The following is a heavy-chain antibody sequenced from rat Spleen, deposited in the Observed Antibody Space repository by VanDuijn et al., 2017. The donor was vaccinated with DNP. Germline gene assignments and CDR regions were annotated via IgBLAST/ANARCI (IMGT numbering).Heavy chain of an antibody. CDR2: IWTGGST. V-gene: IGHV2-1*01. D-gene: IGHD1-5*01. J-gene: IGHJ4*01. CDR1: GFSLTSNS. Sequence: QVQLKESGPGLVQPSQTLSLTCSVSGFSLTSNSVHWVRQPPGKGLEWVGGIWTGGSTDYNSALKSRLSISRDTSKSQVFLKMNSLQTEDTATYFCTRVYRYNPPYAMEAWGQGTSVTVSS. CDR3: TRVYRYNPPYAMEA.